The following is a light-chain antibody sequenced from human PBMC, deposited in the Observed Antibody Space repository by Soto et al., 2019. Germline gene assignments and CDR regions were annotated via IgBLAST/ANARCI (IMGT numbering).Light chain of an antibody. J-gene: IGKJ5*01. CDR3: EQAGSFPIT. CDR2: DAS. CDR1: QNIWRL. V-gene: IGKV1-12*01. Sequence: DIRITQSPSSLSASVGDRVTITCRASQNIWRLLAWYQQKPGKAPELLIYDASSLQSGVPPRFSGSGSGTDFTLTISSLQPEDFATYYCEQAGSFPITFGQGTRLEI.